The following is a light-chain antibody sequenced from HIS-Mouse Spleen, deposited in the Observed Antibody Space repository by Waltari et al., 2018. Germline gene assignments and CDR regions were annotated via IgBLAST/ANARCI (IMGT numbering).Light chain of an antibody. J-gene: IGKJ1*01. V-gene: IGKV1-9*01. CDR1: QGISSY. Sequence: DIQLTQSTSFLSASLGDRVTITCRASQGISSYLAWYQQKPGKDTKLLIYAASTLQSGVPSRFSGSGSGTEFTLTISSLQPEDFATYYCQQLNSYPPTFGQGTKVEIK. CDR3: QQLNSYPPT. CDR2: AAS.